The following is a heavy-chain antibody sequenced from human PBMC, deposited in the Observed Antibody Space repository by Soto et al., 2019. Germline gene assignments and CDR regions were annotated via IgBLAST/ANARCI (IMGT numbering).Heavy chain of an antibody. CDR3: AREGAITQSMDQ. Sequence: SGKVSCKASGGTFGSYGISWVRQAPGQGLEWLGGIIPIVDTTNHAQKFQGRVTFIADESTTTVYMELSSLKFEDTAVYYCAREGAITQSMDQWGQGTLVTVSS. J-gene: IGHJ4*02. D-gene: IGHD2-2*01. CDR1: GGTFGSYG. CDR2: IIPIVDTT. V-gene: IGHV1-69*13.